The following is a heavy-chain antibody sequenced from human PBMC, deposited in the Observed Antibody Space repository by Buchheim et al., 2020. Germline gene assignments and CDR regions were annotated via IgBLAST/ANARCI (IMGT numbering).Heavy chain of an antibody. CDR1: GFTFSSYG. CDR3: AKEEYYDFWSGYYFDY. CDR2: ISYDGSNI. D-gene: IGHD3-3*01. V-gene: IGHV3-30*18. Sequence: QVQLVESGGGVVQPGRSLRLSCAASGFTFSSYGMHWVRQAPGKGLEWVAVISYDGSNIYYADSVKGRFTISRDNSKKTLYLQMNSLRAEDTAVYYCAKEEYYDFWSGYYFDYWGQGTL. J-gene: IGHJ4*02.